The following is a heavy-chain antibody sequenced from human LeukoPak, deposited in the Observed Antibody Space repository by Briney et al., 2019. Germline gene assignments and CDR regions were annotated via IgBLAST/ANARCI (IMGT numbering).Heavy chain of an antibody. Sequence: GGSLRLSCAASGFTFSSYSMNWVRQAPGKGLEWVSSISSSSSYIYYADSVKGRFTISRDNAKNSLYLQMNSLGAEDTAVYYCAELGITMIGGVWGKGTTVTISS. V-gene: IGHV3-21*01. CDR2: ISSSSSYI. CDR1: GFTFSSYS. D-gene: IGHD3-10*02. J-gene: IGHJ6*04. CDR3: AELGITMIGGV.